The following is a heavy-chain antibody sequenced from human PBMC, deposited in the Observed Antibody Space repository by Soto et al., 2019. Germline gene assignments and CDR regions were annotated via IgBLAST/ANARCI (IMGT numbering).Heavy chain of an antibody. Sequence: GGSLRLSCAASGFTFSSYSMNWVRQAPGKGLEWVSYISSSSSTIYYADSVKGRFTISRDNAKNSLYLQMNSLRDEDTAVYYCARGRRLNSKRITMIVVEAFDIWGQGTMVTVSS. V-gene: IGHV3-48*02. D-gene: IGHD3-22*01. CDR3: ARGRRLNSKRITMIVVEAFDI. J-gene: IGHJ3*02. CDR2: ISSSSSTI. CDR1: GFTFSSYS.